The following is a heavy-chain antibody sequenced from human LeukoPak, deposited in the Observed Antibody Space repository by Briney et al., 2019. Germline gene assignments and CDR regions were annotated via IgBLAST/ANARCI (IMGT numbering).Heavy chain of an antibody. CDR3: ARGRIQLWSRLDY. Sequence: GGSLRLSCAASGFTFSTYSMNWVRQAPGKGLEWVSYIGRSSSPIYYADSVKGRFTISRDNAKNSLYLQMNSLRAEDTAVYYCARGRIQLWSRLDYWGQGTLVTVSS. D-gene: IGHD5-18*01. V-gene: IGHV3-48*01. J-gene: IGHJ4*02. CDR2: IGRSSSPI. CDR1: GFTFSTYS.